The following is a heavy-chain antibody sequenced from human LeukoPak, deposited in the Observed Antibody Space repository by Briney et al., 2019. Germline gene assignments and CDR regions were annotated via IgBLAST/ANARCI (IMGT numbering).Heavy chain of an antibody. J-gene: IGHJ6*04. CDR1: RFTFSSYW. CDR2: IKQDGSEK. CDR3: AELGITMIGGV. D-gene: IGHD3-10*02. Sequence: PGGSLRLSCTASRFTFSSYWMSWVRQAPGKGLEWVAKIKQDGSEKYYVDSVKGRFTISRDNARNSLYLQMNSLRAEDTAVYYCAELGITMIGGVWGKGTTVTISS. V-gene: IGHV3-7*01.